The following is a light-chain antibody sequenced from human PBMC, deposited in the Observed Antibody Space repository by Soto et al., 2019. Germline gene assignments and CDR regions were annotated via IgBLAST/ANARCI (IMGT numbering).Light chain of an antibody. V-gene: IGKV3-20*01. CDR1: QSISSSY. CDR3: QQYDSTTRT. Sequence: EIVLTQSPGTLSLSPGERATLSCRASQSISSSYLAWYQQKPGQAPRLLIYGASSRAPGIPDRFSGSGSGTDFTLTISRLEPEDFVVYYCQQYDSTTRTFGHGTKVDIK. CDR2: GAS. J-gene: IGKJ1*01.